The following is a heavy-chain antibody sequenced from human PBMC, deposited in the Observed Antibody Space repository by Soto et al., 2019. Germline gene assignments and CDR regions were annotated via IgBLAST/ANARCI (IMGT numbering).Heavy chain of an antibody. CDR2: IYYSGST. V-gene: IGHV4-30-4*01. D-gene: IGHD1-26*01. CDR3: ASLKVGSSTFDP. J-gene: IGHJ5*02. Sequence: QVQLQESGPGLVKPSQTLSLTCTVSGGSISSGDYYWSWIRQPPGKGLEWIGYIYYSGSTYYNPSLKSRVTISVATSKYQLSLKLSSVTAADTAVYYCASLKVGSSTFDPWRQGTLVTVSS. CDR1: GGSISSGDYY.